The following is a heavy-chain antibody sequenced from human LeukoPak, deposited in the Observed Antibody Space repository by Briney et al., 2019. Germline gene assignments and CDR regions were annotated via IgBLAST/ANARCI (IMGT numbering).Heavy chain of an antibody. CDR3: ARVWYFDSDYGMDA. CDR2: INHSGST. J-gene: IGHJ6*04. CDR1: GGSFSGYY. Sequence: PSETLSLTCAVYGGSFSGYYWSWTRQPPGKGLEWIGEINHSGSTNYNPSLKSRVTISVDTSKNQFSLKLSSVTAADTAVYYCARVWYFDSDYGMDAWGKGTTVTVSS. D-gene: IGHD3-9*01. V-gene: IGHV4-34*01.